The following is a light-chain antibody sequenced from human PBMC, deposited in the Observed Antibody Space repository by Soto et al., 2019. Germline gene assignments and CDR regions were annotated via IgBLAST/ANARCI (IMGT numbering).Light chain of an antibody. Sequence: AIQMTQSPSSLSASVGDRVTITCRASQGIRNDLGWYQQKPGKAPKLLIYKASSLKSGVPSRFSGSGSGTQFTLTISSLQPDDFATYYCHGWAFGRGTQVDIX. CDR1: QGIRND. J-gene: IGKJ1*01. V-gene: IGKV1-6*01. CDR2: KAS. CDR3: HGWA.